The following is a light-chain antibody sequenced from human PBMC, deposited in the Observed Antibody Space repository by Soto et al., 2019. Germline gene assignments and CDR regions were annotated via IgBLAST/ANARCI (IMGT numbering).Light chain of an antibody. J-gene: IGKJ1*01. CDR1: QGVTTN. CDR2: DVS. V-gene: IGKV3-15*01. Sequence: EIVMTQSPDTLSVSPGEGATLTCRAGQGVTTNFAWYQQKSGQSPRLLIYDVSIRATGVPARFSGTGSETDFTLTISGLQSEDSAVYFCYQYDSSPWTFGQGTKV. CDR3: YQYDSSPWT.